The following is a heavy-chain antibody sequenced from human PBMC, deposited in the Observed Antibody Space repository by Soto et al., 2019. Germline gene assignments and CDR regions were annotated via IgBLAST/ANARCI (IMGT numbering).Heavy chain of an antibody. J-gene: IGHJ6*03. CDR1: GGSISSSSYY. D-gene: IGHD2-15*01. CDR3: ARTDASSGGSFDYYYYYYMDV. CDR2: IYYSGST. V-gene: IGHV4-39*01. Sequence: QLQLQESGPGLVKPSETLSLTCTVSGGSISSSSYYWGWIRQPPGKGLEWIGSIYYSGSTYYNPSLNSRVTISVDTSKNQFSLKLSSVTAADTAVYYCARTDASSGGSFDYYYYYYMDVWGKGTTVTVSS.